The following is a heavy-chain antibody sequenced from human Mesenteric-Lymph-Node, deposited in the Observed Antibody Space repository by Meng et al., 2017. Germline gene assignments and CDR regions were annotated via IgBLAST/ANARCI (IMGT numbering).Heavy chain of an antibody. Sequence: QVQLKQWGAEVLKPSETLSLTCAVYGGSLSGYYWSWSRQLPGKGLEWMGEVYHNGVTKYSPSLRSRVVISIDTSKNQFSLNLRSVSAADTAMYYCARGGATPMIIKYWGPGTLVTVSS. CDR2: VYHNGVT. J-gene: IGHJ4*02. CDR1: GGSLSGYY. D-gene: IGHD3-10*01. CDR3: ARGGATPMIIKY. V-gene: IGHV4-34*02.